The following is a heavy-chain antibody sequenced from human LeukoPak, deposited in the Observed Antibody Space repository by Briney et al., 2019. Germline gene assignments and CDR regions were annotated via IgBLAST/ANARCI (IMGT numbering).Heavy chain of an antibody. J-gene: IGHJ6*03. CDR1: GGTFSSYA. CDR3: ARDHYYYYYMDV. V-gene: IGHV1-69*05. Sequence: ASVKVSCKASGGTFSSYAISWVRQAPGQGLEWMGRIIPIFGTANYAQKFQGRVTITTGESTSTAYMELSSLRSEDTAVYYCARDHYYYYYMDVWGKGTTVTVSS. CDR2: IIPIFGTA.